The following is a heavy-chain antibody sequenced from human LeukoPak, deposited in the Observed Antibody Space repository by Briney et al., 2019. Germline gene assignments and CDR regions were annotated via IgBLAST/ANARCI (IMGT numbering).Heavy chain of an antibody. V-gene: IGHV3-23*01. CDR3: AKVPSGNPLGNMDV. D-gene: IGHD4-23*01. CDR2: ISGSSGST. CDR1: GFTFSSYA. Sequence: PGGSLRLSCAASGFTFSSYAMSWVRQAPGKGLQSVSAISGSSGSTYYADSVKGRFTISRDNSKNTLYLQMNSLRAEDTAVYYCAKVPSGNPLGNMDVWGKGTTVTVSS. J-gene: IGHJ6*03.